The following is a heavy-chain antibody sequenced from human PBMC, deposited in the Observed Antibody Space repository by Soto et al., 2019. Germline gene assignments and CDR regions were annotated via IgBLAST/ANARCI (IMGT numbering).Heavy chain of an antibody. V-gene: IGHV4-39*01. J-gene: IGHJ2*01. Sequence: PSETLSLTCTVSGGSISSSSYYWGWIRQPPGKGLEWIGSIYYSGSTYYNPSLKSRVTISVDTSKNQFSLMLSSVTAADTAVYYCAQKVGDYGDYWYFDLWGRGTLVTVSS. CDR1: GGSISSSSYY. D-gene: IGHD4-17*01. CDR2: IYYSGST. CDR3: AQKVGDYGDYWYFDL.